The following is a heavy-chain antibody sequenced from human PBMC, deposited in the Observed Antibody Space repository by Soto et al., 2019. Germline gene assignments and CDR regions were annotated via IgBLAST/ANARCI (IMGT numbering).Heavy chain of an antibody. CDR3: ASIVVVPAARGAAYYYYGMYV. V-gene: IGHV1-69*13. J-gene: IGHJ6*02. D-gene: IGHD2-2*01. CDR2: IIPIFGTA. Sequence: SVKVSCKASAGTFSIYSISWVRQAPGQGLEWMGGIIPIFGTANYAQKFQGRVTITADESTSTAYMELSSLRSEDTAVYYCASIVVVPAARGAAYYYYGMYVWGQGTTVTVSS. CDR1: AGTFSIYS.